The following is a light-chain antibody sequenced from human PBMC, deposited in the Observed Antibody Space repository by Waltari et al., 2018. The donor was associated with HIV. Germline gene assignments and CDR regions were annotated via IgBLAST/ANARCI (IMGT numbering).Light chain of an antibody. CDR3: ACWDRSGDYIL. CDR2: GKN. V-gene: IGLV3-19*01. CDR1: SLRQYI. J-gene: IGLJ2*01. Sequence: SSELTQDPAVSVALGQTVKIACLGDSLRQYIASWYRLRPGQAPQLLVYGKNSRPSGIPDRFSASSSGNRAFLTITGARAEDEADYYCACWDRSGDYILFGGGTSLTGL.